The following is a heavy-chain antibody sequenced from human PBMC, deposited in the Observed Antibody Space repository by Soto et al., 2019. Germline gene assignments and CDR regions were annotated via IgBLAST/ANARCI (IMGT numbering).Heavy chain of an antibody. D-gene: IGHD6-6*01. V-gene: IGHV5-51*01. Sequence: GESLKISCKGSGYSFTSYWIGWVRQMPGKGLEWMGIIYPGDSDTRYSPSFQGQVTISADKSISTAYLQWSSLKASDTAMYYCARFRDSSSSGPYCYYGMDVWGQGTTVTVSS. CDR3: ARFRDSSSSGPYCYYGMDV. CDR2: IYPGDSDT. CDR1: GYSFTSYW. J-gene: IGHJ6*02.